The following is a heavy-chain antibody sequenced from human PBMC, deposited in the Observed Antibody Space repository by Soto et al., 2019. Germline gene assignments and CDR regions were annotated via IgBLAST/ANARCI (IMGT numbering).Heavy chain of an antibody. V-gene: IGHV4-31*03. CDR3: ARGIAAPRAFDI. CDR1: GGSISSGGYY. CDR2: IYYSGST. D-gene: IGHD6-13*01. Sequence: QVQLQESGPGLVKPSQTLSLTCTVSGGSISSGGYYWSWIRQHPGKGLEWIGYIYYSGSTYYNPXLKSRVXXXXXXXKXXXXXXLSSVTAADTAVYYCARGIAAPRAFDIWGQGTMVTVSS. J-gene: IGHJ3*02.